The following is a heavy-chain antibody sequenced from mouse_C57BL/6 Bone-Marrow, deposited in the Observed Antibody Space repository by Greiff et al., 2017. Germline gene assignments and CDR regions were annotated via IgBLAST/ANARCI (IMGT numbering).Heavy chain of an antibody. CDR1: GYTFTGYW. D-gene: IGHD2-4*01. CDR2: ILPGSGST. CDR3: AGWGLRCAMDY. Sequence: VQLQQSGAELMKPGASVKLSCKATGYTFTGYWIEWVQQRPGHGLEWIGEILPGSGSTNYNEKFKGKATFTADTASNTAYMQLSSLETEDSASYFCAGWGLRCAMDYWGQGTSVTVSS. J-gene: IGHJ4*01. V-gene: IGHV1-9*01.